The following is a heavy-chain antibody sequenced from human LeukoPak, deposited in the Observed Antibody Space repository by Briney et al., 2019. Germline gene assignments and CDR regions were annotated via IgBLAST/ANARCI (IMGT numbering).Heavy chain of an antibody. V-gene: IGHV4-34*01. D-gene: IGHD6-6*01. CDR3: ARGKRIAAHPVDY. Sequence: SETLSLTCAVSGYSISSGYYWSWIRQPPGKGLEWIGEINHSGSTNYNPSLKSRVTISVDTSKNQFSLKLSSVTAADTAVYYCARGKRIAAHPVDYWGQGTLVTVSS. CDR1: GYSISSGYY. J-gene: IGHJ4*02. CDR2: INHSGST.